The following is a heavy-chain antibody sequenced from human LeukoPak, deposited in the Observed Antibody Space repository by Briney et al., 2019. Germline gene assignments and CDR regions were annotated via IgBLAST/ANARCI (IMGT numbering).Heavy chain of an antibody. D-gene: IGHD3-10*01. Sequence: GESLRISCKSSGYSLTSYWISWVRQMPGKGLEWMGRIDPSDSYTNYSPSFQGHVTISADKSISTAYLQSGSVNASDTAMFYCARPSVDGSGSYPYWGQGTLVTVSS. V-gene: IGHV5-10-1*01. CDR1: GYSLTSYW. CDR3: ARPSVDGSGSYPY. CDR2: IDPSDSYT. J-gene: IGHJ4*02.